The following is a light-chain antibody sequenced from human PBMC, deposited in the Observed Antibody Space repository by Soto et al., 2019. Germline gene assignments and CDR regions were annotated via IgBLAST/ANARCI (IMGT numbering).Light chain of an antibody. CDR2: DAS. CDR3: QVRDVWPS. Sequence: IVLTQSPVTLAVSPEESAVLSCRASQSVSTSLAWYQHKPGQAPRLFIYDASKRAPGIPARFTGSGSGEHFTLTISSLEPEDIAVYYCQVRDVWPSFGQGTKVEIK. J-gene: IGKJ1*01. CDR1: QSVSTS. V-gene: IGKV3-11*01.